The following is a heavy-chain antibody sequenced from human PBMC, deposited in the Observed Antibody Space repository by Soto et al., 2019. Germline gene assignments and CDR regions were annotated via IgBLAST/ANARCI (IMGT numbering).Heavy chain of an antibody. Sequence: QVQLVESGGGVVQPGRSLRLSCAASGFTFSSYGMHRVRQAPGKGLEWVAVISYDGSNKYYADSVKGRFTISRDNSKNTLYLQMNSLRAEDTAVYYCAKNRRGGSSYAFDIWGQGTMVTVSS. CDR1: GFTFSSYG. CDR2: ISYDGSNK. D-gene: IGHD6-6*01. J-gene: IGHJ3*02. CDR3: AKNRRGGSSYAFDI. V-gene: IGHV3-30*18.